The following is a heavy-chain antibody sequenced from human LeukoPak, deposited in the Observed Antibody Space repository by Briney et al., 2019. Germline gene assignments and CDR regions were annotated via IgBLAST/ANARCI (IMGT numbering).Heavy chain of an antibody. Sequence: ASVKVSCKVSGYTLTELSMHWVRQAPGKGLEWMGGFDPEDGETIYAQKFRGRVTMTEDTSTDTAYMELSSLRSEDTAVYYCATGGFSSGWSFDYWGQGTLVTVSS. J-gene: IGHJ4*02. CDR2: FDPEDGET. CDR1: GYTLTELS. D-gene: IGHD6-19*01. CDR3: ATGGFSSGWSFDY. V-gene: IGHV1-24*01.